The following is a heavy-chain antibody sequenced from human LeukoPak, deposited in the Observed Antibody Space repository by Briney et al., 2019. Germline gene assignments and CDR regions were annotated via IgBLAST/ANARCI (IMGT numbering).Heavy chain of an antibody. CDR3: AREESIGSYQFLHDS. CDR2: INPNSGGT. Sequence: ASVKVSCKASGYTFTGYYMHWVRQAPGQGLEWMGWINPNSGGTNYAQKFQGRVTMTTDTSTSTAYMELRSLTSDDTAMYYCAREESIGSYQFLHDSWGQGTLVTVSS. J-gene: IGHJ4*02. CDR1: GYTFTGYY. V-gene: IGHV1-2*02. D-gene: IGHD3-10*01.